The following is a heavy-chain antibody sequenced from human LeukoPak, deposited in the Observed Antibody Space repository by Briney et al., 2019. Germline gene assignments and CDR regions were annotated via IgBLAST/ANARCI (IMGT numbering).Heavy chain of an antibody. J-gene: IGHJ4*02. CDR3: ARGIIGYYFDH. D-gene: IGHD2-15*01. Sequence: ASVKVSCKTSGYTFTIYGISWVRRAPGQGLEWMGLISAYGNTNYAQNLQGRVTMTTDTSTSTAYMELRSLRSDDTAVYYCARGIIGYYFDHWGQGTLVTVSS. CDR2: ISAYGNT. CDR1: GYTFTIYG. V-gene: IGHV1-18*01.